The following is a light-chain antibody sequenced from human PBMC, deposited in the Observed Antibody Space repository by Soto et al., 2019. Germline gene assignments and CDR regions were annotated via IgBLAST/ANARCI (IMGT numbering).Light chain of an antibody. Sequence: QSVLTQPASVSGSPGQSITISCTGTSSDVGGYNYVSWYQQHPGKAPKLMIYEVSQRPSGVSNRFSGSKSGNTASLTISGLQAEDEADYYCTSYTSSSPYVFGTGTKLTVL. V-gene: IGLV2-14*03. CDR3: TSYTSSSPYV. J-gene: IGLJ1*01. CDR2: EVS. CDR1: SSDVGGYNY.